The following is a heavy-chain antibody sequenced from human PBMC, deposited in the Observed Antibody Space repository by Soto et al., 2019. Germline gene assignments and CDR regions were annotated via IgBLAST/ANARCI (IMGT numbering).Heavy chain of an antibody. Sequence: PGGSLRLSCAGYGFTFSDYYMSWIRQAPGKGLEWVSYISSRGNIIYYADSVKGRFTISRDNAKNSLYLQMNSLRAEDTAVYYCARDLCYYASDGYFDYWGQGTLVTVSS. V-gene: IGHV3-11*01. D-gene: IGHD3-22*01. J-gene: IGHJ4*02. CDR3: ARDLCYYASDGYFDY. CDR1: GFTFSDYY. CDR2: ISSRGNII.